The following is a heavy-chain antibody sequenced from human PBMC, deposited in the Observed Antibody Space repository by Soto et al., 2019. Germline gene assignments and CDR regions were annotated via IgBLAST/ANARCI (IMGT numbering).Heavy chain of an antibody. J-gene: IGHJ4*02. Sequence: GGSLRLSCAASGFTFSSYAMHWVRQAPGKGLEWVAVISYDGSNKYYADSVKGRFTISRDNSKNTLYLQMNSLRAEDTAVYYCARDYCTNGVCYTFDYWGQGTLVTVSS. CDR1: GFTFSSYA. V-gene: IGHV3-30-3*01. D-gene: IGHD2-8*01. CDR3: ARDYCTNGVCYTFDY. CDR2: ISYDGSNK.